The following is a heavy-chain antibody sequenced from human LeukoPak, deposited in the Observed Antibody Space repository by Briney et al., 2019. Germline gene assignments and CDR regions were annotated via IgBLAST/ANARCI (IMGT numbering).Heavy chain of an antibody. Sequence: SQTLSLTCTVSGGSISSGSYCWSWIRQPAGKGLEWIGRIYTSGSTNYNPSLKSRVTISVDTSKNQFSLKLSSVTAADTAVYYCAREDLETGSYGDFDYWGQGTLVTVSS. CDR1: GGSISSGSYC. CDR3: AREDLETGSYGDFDY. J-gene: IGHJ4*02. D-gene: IGHD3-10*01. V-gene: IGHV4-61*02. CDR2: IYTSGST.